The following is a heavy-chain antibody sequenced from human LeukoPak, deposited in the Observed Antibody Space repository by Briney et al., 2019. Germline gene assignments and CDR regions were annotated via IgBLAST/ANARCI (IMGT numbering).Heavy chain of an antibody. V-gene: IGHV1-69*13. D-gene: IGHD4-17*01. J-gene: IGHJ6*02. CDR2: IIPIFGTA. CDR1: GGTFISYA. Sequence: ASVKVSCKASGGTFISYAISWVRQAPGQALQWMGGIIPIFGTANYAHKLQRIVTITAHQSTTTPYMELSSLRSEDTAVYYCATTTVTTLGYYYYGMDVWGQGTTVTVSS. CDR3: ATTTVTTLGYYYYGMDV.